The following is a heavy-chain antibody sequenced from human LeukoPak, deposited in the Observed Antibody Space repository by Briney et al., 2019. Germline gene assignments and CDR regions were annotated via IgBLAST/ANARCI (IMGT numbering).Heavy chain of an antibody. CDR2: IYSGGST. V-gene: IGHV3-66*01. Sequence: GGSLRLSCAASGFTVSSNYMSWVRQAPGKGLEWVSVIYSGGSTYYADSVKGRFTISRDDARNSLYLQMNSLRAEDTAVYYCAKDRTSYCTNGICYNREAYYFDYWGQGTLVTVSS. CDR3: AKDRTSYCTNGICYNREAYYFDY. J-gene: IGHJ4*02. CDR1: GFTVSSNY. D-gene: IGHD2-8*01.